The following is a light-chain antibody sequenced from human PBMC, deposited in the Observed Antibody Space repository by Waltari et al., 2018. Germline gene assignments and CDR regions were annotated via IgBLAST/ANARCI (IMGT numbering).Light chain of an antibody. V-gene: IGLV2-14*03. CDR3: NSFTSSNTVI. Sequence: QSALTQPACVSGYPGQSITISCTGTSSDIGRYDYVSWFQQHPGKAPKLMIYDVRNRPSGVSNRFSGSKSDYTASLTISGLQAEDEAVYFCNSFTSSNTVIFGGGTKLTV. CDR2: DVR. J-gene: IGLJ2*01. CDR1: SSDIGRYDY.